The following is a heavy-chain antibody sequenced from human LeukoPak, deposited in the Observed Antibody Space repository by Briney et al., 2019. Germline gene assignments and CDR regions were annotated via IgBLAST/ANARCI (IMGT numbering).Heavy chain of an antibody. CDR3: ARNYGSGSYPWEYYYYYYMDV. J-gene: IGHJ6*03. CDR1: GGSFSGYY. Sequence: SETLSLTCAVYGGSFSGYYWSWIRQPPGKGLEWIGEINHSGSTNYNPSLKSRVTISVDTSKNHFSLKLSSVTAADTAVYYCARNYGSGSYPWEYYYYYYMDVWGKGTTVTVSS. V-gene: IGHV4-34*01. D-gene: IGHD3-10*01. CDR2: INHSGST.